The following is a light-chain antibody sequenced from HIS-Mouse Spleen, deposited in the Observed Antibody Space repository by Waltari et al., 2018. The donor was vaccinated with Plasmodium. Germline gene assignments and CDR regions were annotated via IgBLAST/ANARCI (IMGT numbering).Light chain of an antibody. J-gene: IGKJ1*01. V-gene: IGKV1-39*01. CDR1: QSISSY. CDR2: AAS. CDR3: QQNYNTWT. Sequence: DIQMTQSPYSLAASVGDRVTIICRASQSISSYLNWYQQKPEKAPKLLIYAASSLQSGVPSRFSGSGSGTDFTLTISSLQPEDFATYYCQQNYNTWTFGQGTKVEIK.